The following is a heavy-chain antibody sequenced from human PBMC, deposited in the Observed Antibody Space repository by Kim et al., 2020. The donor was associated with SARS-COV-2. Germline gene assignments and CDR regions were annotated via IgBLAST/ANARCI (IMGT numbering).Heavy chain of an antibody. Sequence: GGSLRLSCAASGFTFSSYAMSWVRQAPGKGLEWVSAISGSGGSTYYADSVKGRFTISRDNSKNTLYLQMNSLRAEDTAVYYCAKDHVLRYFDWFGIAAAGPPVPGGMDVWGQGTTVTVSS. J-gene: IGHJ6*02. CDR2: ISGSGGST. CDR3: AKDHVLRYFDWFGIAAAGPPVPGGMDV. D-gene: IGHD3-9*01. V-gene: IGHV3-23*01. CDR1: GFTFSSYA.